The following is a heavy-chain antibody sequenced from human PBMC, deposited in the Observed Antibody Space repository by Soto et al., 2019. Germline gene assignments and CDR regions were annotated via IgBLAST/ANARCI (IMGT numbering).Heavy chain of an antibody. Sequence: SETLSLTCAVYGGSFSGYYWSWIRQPPGKGLEWIGEINHSGSTNYNPSLKSRVTISVDTSKNQFSPKLSSVTAADTAVYYCASSSSLFAYYFDYWDQGTLVTVSS. CDR1: GGSFSGYY. V-gene: IGHV4-34*01. D-gene: IGHD6-19*01. J-gene: IGHJ4*02. CDR2: INHSGST. CDR3: ASSSSLFAYYFDY.